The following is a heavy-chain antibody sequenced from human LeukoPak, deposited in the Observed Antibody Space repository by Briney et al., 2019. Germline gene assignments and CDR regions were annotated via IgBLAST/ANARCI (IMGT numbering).Heavy chain of an antibody. CDR1: GYTFTGYY. J-gene: IGHJ6*03. CDR3: ARGRLRSSWYSYYYYYYMDV. V-gene: IGHV1-69*13. Sequence: SVKVSCKASGYTFTGYYMHWVRQAPGQGLEWMGRIIPMFGTTNYARRFQGRVTITADESTSTAYMEVSSLRSEDTAVYYCARGRLRSSWYSYYYYYYMDVWGKGTTVTVSS. D-gene: IGHD6-13*01. CDR2: IIPMFGTT.